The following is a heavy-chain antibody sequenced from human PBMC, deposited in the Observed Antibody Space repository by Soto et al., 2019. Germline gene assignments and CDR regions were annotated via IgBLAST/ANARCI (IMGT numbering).Heavy chain of an antibody. CDR2: IYYSGST. CDR1: GGSISSYY. J-gene: IGHJ4*02. Sequence: SETLSLTCTVSGGSISSYYWSWIRQPPGKGLEWIGYIYYSGSTNYNPSLKSRVTISVDTSKNQFSLKLSSVTAADTAVYYCARGPVRGVIIDHYFDYWGQGTLVTVSS. CDR3: ARGPVRGVIIDHYFDY. V-gene: IGHV4-59*01. D-gene: IGHD3-10*01.